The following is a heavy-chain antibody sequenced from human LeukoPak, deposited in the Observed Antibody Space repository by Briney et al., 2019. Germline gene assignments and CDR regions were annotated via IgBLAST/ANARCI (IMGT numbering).Heavy chain of an antibody. CDR2: VNPSSISA. CDR3: ASYSNYGGYFDY. D-gene: IGHD4-11*01. CDR1: GYTVTSYY. J-gene: IGHJ4*02. V-gene: IGHV1-46*01. Sequence: ASVKVSCKASGYTVTSYYMHWVRQAPGQGLEWMGIVNPSSISASYAQKFQGRVTMTRDTSTSTVYMELSSLRSEDTAVYYCASYSNYGGYFDYWGQGTLVTVSS.